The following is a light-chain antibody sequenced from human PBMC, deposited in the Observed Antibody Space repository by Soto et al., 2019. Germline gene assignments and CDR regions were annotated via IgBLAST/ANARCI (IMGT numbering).Light chain of an antibody. Sequence: DIQMTQSPSTLSASVGDRVTITCRASQSISSWLAWYQQKPGKAPKLLIYKASNLESGVPSRFSGSGSGTELTLTISSLQPDDFATYYRQQYNSYWTFGQGTKVEIK. V-gene: IGKV1-5*03. J-gene: IGKJ1*01. CDR1: QSISSW. CDR3: QQYNSYWT. CDR2: KAS.